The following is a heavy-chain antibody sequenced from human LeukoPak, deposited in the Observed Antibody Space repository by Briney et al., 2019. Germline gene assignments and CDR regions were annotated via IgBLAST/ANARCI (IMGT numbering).Heavy chain of an antibody. V-gene: IGHV4-59*01. J-gene: IGHJ4*02. D-gene: IGHD3-9*01. CDR3: ARGLKFYDILTAYYTFPYFDY. CDR2: IYYSGST. CDR1: GRSLSSYY. Sequence: SETLSLTCTVSGRSLSSYYWTWIRQPPGKGLEWLGYIYYSGSTNYSPSLKSRVTISVDTSKNQFSLKLSSVTVADTAVYYCARGLKFYDILTAYYTFPYFDYWGQGALVTVSS.